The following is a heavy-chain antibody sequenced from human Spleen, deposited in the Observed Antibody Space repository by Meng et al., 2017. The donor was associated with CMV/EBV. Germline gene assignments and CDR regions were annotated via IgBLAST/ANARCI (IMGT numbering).Heavy chain of an antibody. CDR3: ARGIDL. CDR2: INSDGSST. V-gene: IGHV3-74*01. CDR1: GVTFSSSW. J-gene: IGHJ2*01. Sequence: GSLGLSCAASGVTFSSSWMHWVRQAAGKGLVWVSRINSDGSSTNYADSVKSRFTISRDNAKNTMYLQMNSLRAEDTTVYYCARGIDLWGRGTLVTVSS.